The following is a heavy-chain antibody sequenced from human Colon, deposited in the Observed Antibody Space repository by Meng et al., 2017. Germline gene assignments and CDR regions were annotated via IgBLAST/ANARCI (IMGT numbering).Heavy chain of an antibody. CDR3: ARRYGSGTYPFDF. V-gene: IGHV4-31*03. J-gene: IGHJ4*02. CDR2: IYYSENT. D-gene: IGHD3-10*01. CDR1: GASIRGGGYY. Sequence: QDPGPGLVKPSETLSLTCSVAGASIRGGGYYWSWIRQVPGKGLDLIGYIYYSENTYYKPSLQSRAIISVDTSKNEFSLRLSSVSAADTAVYYCARRYGSGTYPFDFWGQGILVTVSS.